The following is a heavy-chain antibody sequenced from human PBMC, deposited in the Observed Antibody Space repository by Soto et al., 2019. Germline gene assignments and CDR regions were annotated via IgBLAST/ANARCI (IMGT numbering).Heavy chain of an antibody. V-gene: IGHV3-30*18. CDR1: GFTFSSYG. CDR2: ISYDGSNK. Sequence: GGSLRLSCAASGFTFSSYGMHWVRQAPGKGLEWVAVISYDGSNKYYADSVKGRFTISRDNSKNTLYLQMNSLRAEDTAVYYCAKAGSITIFGVVISHPYGMDVWGQGTTVTVSS. D-gene: IGHD3-3*01. CDR3: AKAGSITIFGVVISHPYGMDV. J-gene: IGHJ6*02.